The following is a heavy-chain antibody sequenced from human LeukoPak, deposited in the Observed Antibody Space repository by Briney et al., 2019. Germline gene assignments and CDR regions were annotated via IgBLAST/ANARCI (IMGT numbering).Heavy chain of an antibody. CDR2: SNQSGST. J-gene: IGHJ5*02. V-gene: IGHV4-39*07. CDR3: ASLRTLPGINYYYDSSGYSS. D-gene: IGHD3-22*01. Sequence: SETLSLTCTVSGGSISSSSYYWGWIRQPPGKGLEWIGESNQSGSTNYNPSLKSRVTISVDTSKNQFSLKLSSVTAADTAVYYCASLRTLPGINYYYDSSGYSSWGQGTLVTVSS. CDR1: GGSISSSSYY.